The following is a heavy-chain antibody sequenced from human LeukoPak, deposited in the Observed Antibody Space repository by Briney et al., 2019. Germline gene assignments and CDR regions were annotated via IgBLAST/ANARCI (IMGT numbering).Heavy chain of an antibody. Sequence: GGSGSLSCTVSGCTLSSYFMKGVPGSPGKAGEGVSYISSRSSPIYYAVSVKGRYPISRDNAKNSLYLQKKSVRGEDTAVYHCERGQLERFPEYFQHWGQGTLVTVSS. CDR3: ERGQLERFPEYFQH. CDR1: GCTLSSYF. D-gene: IGHD1-1*01. CDR2: ISSRSSPI. J-gene: IGHJ1*01. V-gene: IGHV3-48*04.